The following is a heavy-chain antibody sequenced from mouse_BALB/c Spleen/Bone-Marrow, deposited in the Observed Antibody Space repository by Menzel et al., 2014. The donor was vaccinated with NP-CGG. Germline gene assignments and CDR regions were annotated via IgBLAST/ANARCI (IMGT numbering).Heavy chain of an antibody. CDR2: ISSGGSYT. V-gene: IGHV5-9-3*01. D-gene: IGHD2-3*01. CDR3: ARQGVPRDGYTWVTS. J-gene: IGHJ3*01. Sequence: DVQLVESGGDLVKPGGSLKLSCAASGFTFSNYAMSWVRQTPEKRLEWVASISSGGSYTYYTDSVKGRFTISRDNAKNTLYLQMSSLRSEDTAIYYCARQGVPRDGYTWVTSWGQGSLVTVSA. CDR1: GFTFSNYA.